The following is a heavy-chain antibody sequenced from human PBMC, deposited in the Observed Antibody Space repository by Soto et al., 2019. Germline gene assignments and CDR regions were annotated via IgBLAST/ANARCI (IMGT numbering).Heavy chain of an antibody. J-gene: IGHJ4*02. CDR3: AEDYHTTVRMGFDC. V-gene: IGHV3-23*01. Sequence: EVQLLESGGALVQPGGSLRLSCGVSGLTFSNYAMSWVRQAPGKGLEWVSAISGSGDTTNYADSVKGRFTISRSNSQTTLYLQMNSLRAEDTAIYYCAEDYHTTVRMGFDCWGQGSLVTVSS. D-gene: IGHD3-10*01. CDR2: ISGSGDTT. CDR1: GLTFSNYA.